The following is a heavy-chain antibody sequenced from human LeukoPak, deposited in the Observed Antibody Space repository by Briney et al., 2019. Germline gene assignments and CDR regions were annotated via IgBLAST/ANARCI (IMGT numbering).Heavy chain of an antibody. CDR3: ARECNSSNPLCS. V-gene: IGHV3-30*02. CDR2: IHSDGRQK. Sequence: PGGSLRLSCAASGFTLSSYAMHWVRQAPGKGLEWVAFIHSDGRQKFYAESVMGRFTISRDISQNTLFLQMDSLRPGDTAVYYCARECNSSNPLCSWGQGAHITVSS. CDR1: GFTLSSYA. J-gene: IGHJ4*02. D-gene: IGHD2/OR15-2a*01.